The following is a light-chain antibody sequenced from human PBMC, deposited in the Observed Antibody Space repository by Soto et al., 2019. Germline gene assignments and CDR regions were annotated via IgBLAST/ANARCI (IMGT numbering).Light chain of an antibody. CDR3: SSYTSSTAYV. V-gene: IGLV2-14*01. CDR1: SSDVGGYNY. J-gene: IGLJ1*01. CDR2: EVT. Sequence: QSSLTQPASVSGSPGQSITISCTGTSSDVGGYNYVSWYQLHPGKAPKLILYEVTNRPSGVSDRFSGSKSGNTASLTISGLQAADEADYYCSSYTSSTAYVFGTGTKVTV.